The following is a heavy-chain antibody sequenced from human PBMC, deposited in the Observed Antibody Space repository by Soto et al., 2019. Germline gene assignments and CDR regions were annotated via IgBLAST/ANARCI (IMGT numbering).Heavy chain of an antibody. Sequence: EVQLLESGGGLVQPGGSLRLSCAASGFTFSSYAMSWVRQAPGKGLEWVSAISGSGGSTYYADSVKGRFTISRDNSKNTLSLQMNSLRAEDTAVYYCALSYRIMMNLVYWGQGTLVTVSS. CDR1: GFTFSSYA. J-gene: IGHJ4*02. V-gene: IGHV3-23*01. CDR2: ISGSGGST. D-gene: IGHD3-16*01. CDR3: ALSYRIMMNLVY.